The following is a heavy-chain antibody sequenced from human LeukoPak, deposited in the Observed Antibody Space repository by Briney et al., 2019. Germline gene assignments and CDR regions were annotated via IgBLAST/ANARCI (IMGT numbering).Heavy chain of an antibody. CDR3: AREGDWAGTAY. Sequence: SQTLSLTCAISGDSVSSNSACWTWIRQPPSSGLEWLGRTCYRSGWGSDYAPSLKSLISINADTSKNQFSLQLNSVTPEDTAVYYCAREGDWAGTAYWGQGTLVAVSA. J-gene: IGHJ4*02. CDR1: GDSVSSNSAC. CDR2: TCYRSGWGS. V-gene: IGHV6-1*01. D-gene: IGHD3/OR15-3a*01.